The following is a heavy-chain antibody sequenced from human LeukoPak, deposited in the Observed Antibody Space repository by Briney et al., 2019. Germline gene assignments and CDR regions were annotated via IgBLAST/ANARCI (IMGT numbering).Heavy chain of an antibody. J-gene: IGHJ5*02. V-gene: IGHV4-34*01. CDR1: IDSFSNYH. Sequence: ASETLSLTCAVYIDSFSNYHWNWIRQTPAKGLEWIGEVNDSGGTNISPSLGSRVILSVDTSKNQFSLKLISVTVADTAVYYCARGQGATVPQVGKNWFDPWGQGTRVTVSS. CDR2: VNDSGGT. D-gene: IGHD1-26*01. CDR3: ARGQGATVPQVGKNWFDP.